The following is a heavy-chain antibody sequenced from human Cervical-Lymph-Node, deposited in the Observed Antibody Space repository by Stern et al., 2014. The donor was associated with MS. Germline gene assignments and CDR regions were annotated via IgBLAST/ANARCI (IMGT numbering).Heavy chain of an antibody. Sequence: VQLVESGAEVKKPGSSVKVSCKASGGTFSTETISWVRQAPGQGLEWMGGTIPIFGTANYAQKFQGRVTITADESTSTAYMEVSSLRSEDTAVYYCAKSAITMIATREYYHGMDVWGQGTTVTVSS. J-gene: IGHJ6*02. CDR1: GGTFSTET. CDR2: TIPIFGTA. CDR3: AKSAITMIATREYYHGMDV. V-gene: IGHV1-69*01. D-gene: IGHD3-22*01.